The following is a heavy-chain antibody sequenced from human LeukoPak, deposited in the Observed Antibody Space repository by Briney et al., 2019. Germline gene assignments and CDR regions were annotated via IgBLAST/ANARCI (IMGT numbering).Heavy chain of an antibody. V-gene: IGHV3-9*03. CDR1: GFTFDDYA. CDR2: ISWNSGSI. CDR3: AKDRTAAPYDAFDI. Sequence: PGGSLRLSCAASGFTFDDYAMHWVRQAPGKGLEWVSGISWNSGSIGYADSVKGRFTIYRDNAKNSLYLQMNSLRAEDMASYYCAKDRTAAPYDAFDIWGQGTMVTVSS. J-gene: IGHJ3*02. D-gene: IGHD2-2*01.